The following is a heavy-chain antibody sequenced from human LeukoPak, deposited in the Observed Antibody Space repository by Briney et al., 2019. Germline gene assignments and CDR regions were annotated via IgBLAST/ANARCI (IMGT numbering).Heavy chain of an antibody. V-gene: IGHV3-15*01. Sequence: GGSLRLSCAASGFTFSNAWMSWVRQAPGQGLEWVGRIKNKADAGTAEYAAPVKGRFTISRDDSKNTVYLQMNSLETEDTAMYYCTTEGLPGSFDYWGQGALVTVSS. CDR2: IKNKADAGTA. J-gene: IGHJ4*02. CDR3: TTEGLPGSFDY. CDR1: GFTFSNAW. D-gene: IGHD4-11*01.